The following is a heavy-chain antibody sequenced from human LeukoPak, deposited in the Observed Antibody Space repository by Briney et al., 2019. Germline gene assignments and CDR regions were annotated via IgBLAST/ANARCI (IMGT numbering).Heavy chain of an antibody. D-gene: IGHD2-2*01. V-gene: IGHV3-7*05. CDR1: GFTFSSYW. CDR3: ARTQCISTRCSHYFDY. Sequence: PGGSLRLSCAASGFTFSSYWMSWVRQAPGKGREWVANIKQDGRDKYYVDSVKGRLTISRDNSKNSLYLQMNSLRAEDTAVYYCARTQCISTRCSHYFDYWGQGTLVTVSS. CDR2: IKQDGRDK. J-gene: IGHJ4*02.